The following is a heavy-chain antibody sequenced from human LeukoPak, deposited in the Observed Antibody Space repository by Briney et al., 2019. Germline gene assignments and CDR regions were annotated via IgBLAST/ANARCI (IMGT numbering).Heavy chain of an antibody. D-gene: IGHD2-15*01. CDR3: ARDLISYNFDY. V-gene: IGHV4-38-2*02. Sequence: SETLSLTCTVSGYSISSGYYWAWIRQPPGKGLQWIGSIFHSGNTYYNSSLKSRVTISLDTSKNQFSLRLNSVTASDTAMYYCARDLISYNFDYWGQGTLVTVSS. J-gene: IGHJ4*02. CDR2: IFHSGNT. CDR1: GYSISSGYY.